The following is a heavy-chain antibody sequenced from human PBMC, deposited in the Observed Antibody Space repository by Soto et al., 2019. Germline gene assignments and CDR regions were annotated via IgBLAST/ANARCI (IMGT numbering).Heavy chain of an antibody. CDR2: IYSGGST. Sequence: EVQLVESGGGLVQPGGSLRLSCAASGFAVSSNFMSWVRQAPGKGLEWVSVIYSGGSTYYADSVKGRFTISRDNSEYTLYLQMNSLRAEDTAIYYCERAPMIGLLSSWGQGTLVTVSS. CDR1: GFAVSSNF. J-gene: IGHJ5*02. V-gene: IGHV3-66*01. CDR3: ERAPMIGLLSS. D-gene: IGHD3-22*01.